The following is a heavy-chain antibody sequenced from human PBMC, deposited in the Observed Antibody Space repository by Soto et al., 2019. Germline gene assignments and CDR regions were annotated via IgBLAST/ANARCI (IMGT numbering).Heavy chain of an antibody. CDR1: GFTFSSYS. D-gene: IGHD6-13*01. CDR2: ISSSSSYI. Sequence: KAGGSLRLSCAASGFTFSSYSMNWVRQAPGKGLEWVSSISSSSSYIYYADSVKGRFTISRDNAKNSLYLQMNSLRAEDTAVYYCAREYLSTGYRHFDPWGQGTLVTVSS. J-gene: IGHJ5*02. V-gene: IGHV3-21*01. CDR3: AREYLSTGYRHFDP.